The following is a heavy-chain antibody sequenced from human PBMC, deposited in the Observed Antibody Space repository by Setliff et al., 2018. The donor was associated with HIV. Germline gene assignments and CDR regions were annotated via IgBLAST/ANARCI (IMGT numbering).Heavy chain of an antibody. CDR2: ISLSGGST. Sequence: GGSLRLSCAASGITLSNYAMSWVRQAPGKGLEWVSGISLSGGSTYYADSVKGRFTIFRDNSKKTLYLQMSSLRAEDTAVYYCARDTCDTPSCYAGPRFVYWGQGNLVTVS. CDR1: GITLSNYA. D-gene: IGHD2-2*01. V-gene: IGHV3-23*01. J-gene: IGHJ4*02. CDR3: ARDTCDTPSCYAGPRFVY.